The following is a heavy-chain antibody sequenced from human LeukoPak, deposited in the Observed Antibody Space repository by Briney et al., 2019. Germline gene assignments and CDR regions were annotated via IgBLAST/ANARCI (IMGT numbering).Heavy chain of an antibody. CDR2: ISWDSGNS. CDR3: IKDLRLDLHLDTFEI. CDR1: GFTFSSYA. J-gene: IGHJ3*02. D-gene: IGHD1-7*01. V-gene: IGHV3-9*01. Sequence: GGSLRLSCAASGFTFSSYAMHWVRQAPGKGLEWVSSISWDSGNSVYADSVKGRFTISRDNAKNSLYLQMNSLTPEDTALYYCIKDLRLDLHLDTFEIWGQGTMVTVSS.